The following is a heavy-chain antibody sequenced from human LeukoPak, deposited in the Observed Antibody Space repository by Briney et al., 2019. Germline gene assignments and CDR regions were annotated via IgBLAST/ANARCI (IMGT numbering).Heavy chain of an antibody. CDR2: IYHSGST. CDR1: GGSISSSSYY. D-gene: IGHD5-12*01. CDR3: TRSSRSGYDTFDC. Sequence: SETLSLTCTVSGGSISSSSYYWSWIRQLPGKGLEWIGYIYHSGSTYYNPSLKSRVSISLDTSKNQVSLNLTSVTAADTAVYYCTRSSRSGYDTFDCWGQGTLVTVSS. V-gene: IGHV4-31*03. J-gene: IGHJ4*02.